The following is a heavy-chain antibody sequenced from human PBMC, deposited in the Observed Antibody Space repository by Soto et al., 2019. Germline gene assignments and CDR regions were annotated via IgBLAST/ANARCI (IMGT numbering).Heavy chain of an antibody. CDR3: ARRRLGYCTNGVCYPSGVGIDY. Sequence: QVQLQQWGAGLLKPSETLSLTCAVYGGSFSGYYWSWIRQPPGKGLEWIGEINHSGSTNYNPSLKSRVTISVDPSKNQFSLKLSSVTAADTAVYYCARRRLGYCTNGVCYPSGVGIDYWGQGTLVTVSS. CDR2: INHSGST. V-gene: IGHV4-34*01. CDR1: GGSFSGYY. J-gene: IGHJ4*02. D-gene: IGHD2-8*01.